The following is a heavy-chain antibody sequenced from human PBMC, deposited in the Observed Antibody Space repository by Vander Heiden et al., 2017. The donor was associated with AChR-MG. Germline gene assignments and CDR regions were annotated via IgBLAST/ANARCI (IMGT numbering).Heavy chain of an antibody. CDR2: IYPSNSET. J-gene: IGHJ5*02. CDR3: ARLNYAAGSYSNWFDP. Sequence: QPVRSGAEVTKPGGSLSISGKGSGYRFTTYWIGWVRQMPGKGLGWIGRIYPSNSETSYSPSFQGNVTISVDKSISTAYRQWSSLQASDTAMYCCARLNYAAGSYSNWFDPWGQGTLVTVSS. D-gene: IGHD3-10*01. V-gene: IGHV5-10-1*03. CDR1: GYRFTTYW.